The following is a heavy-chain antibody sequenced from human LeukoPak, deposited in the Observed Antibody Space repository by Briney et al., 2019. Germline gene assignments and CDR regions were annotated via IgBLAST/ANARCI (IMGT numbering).Heavy chain of an antibody. J-gene: IGHJ6*03. Sequence: PGGSLRLSCAASGFTFDDYAMHWVRQAPGKGLEWVSGISWNSGSTYYADSVKGRFTISRDNSKNSLYLQMDSLRTEDTALYYCAKDRSGSSSWYDYYYYMDVWGKGTTVTVSS. V-gene: IGHV3-43*02. CDR1: GFTFDDYA. CDR2: ISWNSGST. D-gene: IGHD6-13*01. CDR3: AKDRSGSSSWYDYYYYMDV.